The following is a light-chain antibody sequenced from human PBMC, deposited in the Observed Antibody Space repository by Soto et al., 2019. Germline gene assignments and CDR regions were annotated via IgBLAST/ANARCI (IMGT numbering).Light chain of an antibody. Sequence: EIVLTQSPGTLSLSPGERATLSCRASQSVSNSKIAWYQQKPGQAPRLLIYGVSSRVSGTPERFSGSGSGTGFTLTISRLEPEDFAVYYCQHYGSSPPFTFGPGTTVDIK. CDR2: GVS. V-gene: IGKV3-20*01. CDR1: QSVSNSK. J-gene: IGKJ3*01. CDR3: QHYGSSPPFT.